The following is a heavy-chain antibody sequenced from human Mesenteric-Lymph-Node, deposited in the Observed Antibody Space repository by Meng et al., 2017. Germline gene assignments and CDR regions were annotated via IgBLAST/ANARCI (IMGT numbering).Heavy chain of an antibody. J-gene: IGHJ4*02. Sequence: QITLKESGPTLMKPTLTRTFSGFSLTTSGVCVGWVRQPPGKALEWLALIYWDGDERYTPSLKSRVTVTKDTSKNQVVLTMTNMDPVDSATYYCVHRGRLGIEYWGQGALVTVSS. V-gene: IGHV2-5*02. CDR1: GFSLTTSGVC. CDR3: VHRGRLGIEY. D-gene: IGHD7-27*01. CDR2: IYWDGDE.